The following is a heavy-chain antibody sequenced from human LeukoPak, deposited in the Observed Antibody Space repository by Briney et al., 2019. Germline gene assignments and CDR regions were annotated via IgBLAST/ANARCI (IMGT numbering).Heavy chain of an antibody. J-gene: IGHJ4*02. V-gene: IGHV3-48*03. Sequence: RTGGSLRLSCAGSGFTFRSYEMNWVRQAPGKGLEWVSYISSTGSTLYYTDSVKGRFTISRDNAKNSLYLQMNSLRAEDTAVYYRARGANCGGDCYDYWGQGTLVTVSS. CDR3: ARGANCGGDCYDY. CDR2: ISSTGSTL. D-gene: IGHD2-21*02. CDR1: GFTFRSYE.